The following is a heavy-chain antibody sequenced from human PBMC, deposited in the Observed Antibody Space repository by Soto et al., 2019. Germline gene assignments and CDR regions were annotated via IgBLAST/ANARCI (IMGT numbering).Heavy chain of an antibody. Sequence: SETLSLTCAVSSGSISSSNWWSWVRQPPGKGLEGIGESYHSGSTNYNPSLKSRVTISVDKSKNQFSLKLSSVTAADKAVYYSARADLRAARRSNYYYYYGMDVWGQGTTVTVSS. CDR3: ARADLRAARRSNYYYYYGMDV. CDR1: SGSISSSNW. D-gene: IGHD6-6*01. CDR2: SYHSGST. J-gene: IGHJ6*02. V-gene: IGHV4-4*02.